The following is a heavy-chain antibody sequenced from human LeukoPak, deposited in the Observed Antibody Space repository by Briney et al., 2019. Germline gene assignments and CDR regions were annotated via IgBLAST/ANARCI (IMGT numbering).Heavy chain of an antibody. J-gene: IGHJ4*02. Sequence: GGSLRLSCAASGFTVSSNYMSWVRQAPGKGLEWVSVIYSGVSTYYADSVKGRFTISRDNSKNTLYLQMNSLRAEDTAVYYCASLPYYYDSSGYDYWGQGTLVTVSS. V-gene: IGHV3-53*01. D-gene: IGHD3-22*01. CDR2: IYSGVST. CDR1: GFTVSSNY. CDR3: ASLPYYYDSSGYDY.